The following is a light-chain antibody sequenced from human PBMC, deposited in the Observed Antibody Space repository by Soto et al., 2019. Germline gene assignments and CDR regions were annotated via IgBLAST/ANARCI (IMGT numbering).Light chain of an antibody. CDR1: QGISNY. V-gene: IGKV1-9*01. Sequence: DIHLTHSPSFLSASVGDSVNITCRASQGISNYLAWYQQKPGKAPKLLIYAASTLQSGVPSRFSGSGSGTDFTLTISSLQPEDFATYYCQQLNSCPRTFGPGTKVDIK. J-gene: IGKJ3*01. CDR3: QQLNSCPRT. CDR2: AAS.